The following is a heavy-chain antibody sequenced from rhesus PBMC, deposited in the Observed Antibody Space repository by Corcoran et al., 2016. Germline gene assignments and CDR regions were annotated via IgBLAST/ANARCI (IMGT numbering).Heavy chain of an antibody. Sequence: QVQLQESGPGLVKPSETLPLTCAVSGASISSNYWSWIRHAPGKGLAWIGRMCCVCGSTDYNPSRKSRVPISMGPSKNQFSLRLSSVTAADTAGYYWARGYSSVDYWGQGVLVTVSS. CDR2: MCCVCGST. CDR1: GASISSNY. J-gene: IGHJ4*01. CDR3: ARGYSSVDY. V-gene: IGHV4S2*01. D-gene: IGHD5-24*01.